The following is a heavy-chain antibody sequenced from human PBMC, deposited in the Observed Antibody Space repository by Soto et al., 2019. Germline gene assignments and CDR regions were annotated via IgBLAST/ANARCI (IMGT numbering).Heavy chain of an antibody. V-gene: IGHV1-69*06. J-gene: IGHJ4*02. CDR3: AIARGGDTAMATDY. CDR2: IIPIFGTA. D-gene: IGHD5-18*01. Sequence: SVKVSCKASGGIFSSYAISWVRQAPGQGLEWMGGIIPIFGTANYAQKFQGRVTITADKSTSTAYMELSSLRSEDTAVYYCAIARGGDTAMATDYWGQGTLVTVSS. CDR1: GGIFSSYA.